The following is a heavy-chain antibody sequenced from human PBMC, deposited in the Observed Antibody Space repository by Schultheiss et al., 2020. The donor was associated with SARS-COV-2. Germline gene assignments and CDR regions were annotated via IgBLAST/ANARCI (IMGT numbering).Heavy chain of an antibody. CDR1: GFTFSSYG. CDR2: IWYDGSNK. V-gene: IGHV3-33*01. J-gene: IGHJ6*03. CDR3: ARERGVYCSSTSCLSYYYYYMDV. D-gene: IGHD2-2*01. Sequence: GGSLRLSCAASGFTFSSYGMHWVRQAPGKGLEWVAVIWYDGSNKYYADSVKGRFTISRDNSKNTLYLQMNSLRAEDTAVYYCARERGVYCSSTSCLSYYYYYMDVWGKGTTVTVSS.